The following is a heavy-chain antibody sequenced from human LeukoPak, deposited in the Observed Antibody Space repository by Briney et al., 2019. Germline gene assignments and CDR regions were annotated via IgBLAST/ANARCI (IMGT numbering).Heavy chain of an antibody. CDR1: GFTFSSYA. CDR3: AKDQCTRTSCDGYPGY. J-gene: IGHJ4*02. V-gene: IGHV3-30*02. CDR2: IHFDGSTK. D-gene: IGHD2-2*01. Sequence: GGSLRLSCAASGFTFSSYAMSWVRQAPGKGLEWVAFIHFDGSTKYSGDSVKGRFTISRDNSKNTLYLQMNSLRPEDTAVYYCAKDQCTRTSCDGYPGYWGQGSLVTVSS.